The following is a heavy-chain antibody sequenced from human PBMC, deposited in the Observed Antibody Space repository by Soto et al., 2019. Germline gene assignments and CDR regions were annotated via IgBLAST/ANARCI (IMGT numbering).Heavy chain of an antibody. V-gene: IGHV2-5*02. Sequence: QITLKESGPTLVKPTQTLTLTCTFSGFSLSTSGVGVGWIRQPPGKALEWLALIYWDDDKRYSPSLKSRLTIHQDASKNQVVLTMTNMDPVDTATYYCAHRPSYCSGGSCYSGCDYWGQGTLVTVSS. J-gene: IGHJ4*02. CDR3: AHRPSYCSGGSCYSGCDY. CDR1: GFSLSTSGVG. CDR2: IYWDDDK. D-gene: IGHD2-15*01.